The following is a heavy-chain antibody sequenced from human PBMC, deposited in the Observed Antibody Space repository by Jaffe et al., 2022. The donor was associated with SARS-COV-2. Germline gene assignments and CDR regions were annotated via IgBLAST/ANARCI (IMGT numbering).Heavy chain of an antibody. J-gene: IGHJ3*02. D-gene: IGHD1-1*01. CDR2: ISWNSGTI. Sequence: EVQLVESGGGLVQPGRSLRLSCAASGFTFDDYALHWVRQAPGKGLEWVSHISWNSGTIAYADSVKGRFTISRDNAKSSLYLQMDSLRSEDTALYYCARPRTKSRTDTLDMWGRGTMVTVSS. CDR3: ARPRTKSRTDTLDM. CDR1: GFTFDDYA. V-gene: IGHV3-9*01.